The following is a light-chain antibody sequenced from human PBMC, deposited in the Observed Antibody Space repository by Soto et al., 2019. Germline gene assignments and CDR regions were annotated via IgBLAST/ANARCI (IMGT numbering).Light chain of an antibody. V-gene: IGKV1-39*01. CDR3: QQSYSVPYT. Sequence: DIQMTQSPSSLSASVGDRVTITSRASQSISNYLNWYQQKPGRAPKLLIYAASSLQSGVPSKFSGSGSGTDFTLTISSLRPEDFATYYCQQSYSVPYTFGQGTKLEIK. CDR1: QSISNY. J-gene: IGKJ2*01. CDR2: AAS.